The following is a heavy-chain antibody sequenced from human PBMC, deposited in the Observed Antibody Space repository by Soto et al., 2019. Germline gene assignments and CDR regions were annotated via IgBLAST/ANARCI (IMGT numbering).Heavy chain of an antibody. Sequence: HEHLVQSGAEVKRPGASLKVSCKASGYSFTGYYIHWVRQAPGQGLEWMGWINPDSGATNYAQNSQGRVTPPSDTSTSPASMDLTSLTSDDTAVYYCARGDYGTGGYPFPYFDYWGQGTLVIVSS. CDR3: ARGDYGTGGYPFPYFDY. CDR1: GYSFTGYY. CDR2: INPDSGAT. D-gene: IGHD2-8*02. V-gene: IGHV1-2*02. J-gene: IGHJ4*02.